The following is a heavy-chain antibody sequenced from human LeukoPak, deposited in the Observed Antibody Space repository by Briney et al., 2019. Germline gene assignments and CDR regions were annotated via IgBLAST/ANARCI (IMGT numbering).Heavy chain of an antibody. V-gene: IGHV3-48*04. Sequence: PGGSLRLSCAASGFTFSSYSMNWVRQAPGKGLEWVSYISSSGNTIYYADSVKGRFTISRDNAKNSLYLQMNSLRAEDTAVYYCARGGVGRVAVKGYWGQGTLVTVSS. J-gene: IGHJ4*02. D-gene: IGHD6-19*01. CDR3: ARGGVGRVAVKGY. CDR1: GFTFSSYS. CDR2: ISSSGNTI.